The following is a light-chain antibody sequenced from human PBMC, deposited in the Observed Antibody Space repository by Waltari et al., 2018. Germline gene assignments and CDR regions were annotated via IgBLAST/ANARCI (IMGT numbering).Light chain of an antibody. J-gene: IGLJ1*01. V-gene: IGLV2-14*01. CDR3: SSYTTSSAPGV. CDR2: EVS. Sequence: QSALTQPASVSGSPGQSITISCSGTDSDVGAYDFVSWYQQHPGKAPHLIIYEVSNRPSWISNRVSASTSGNTSSRTISGLQAEDEADYYCSSYTTSSAPGVFGTGTRVTVL. CDR1: DSDVGAYDF.